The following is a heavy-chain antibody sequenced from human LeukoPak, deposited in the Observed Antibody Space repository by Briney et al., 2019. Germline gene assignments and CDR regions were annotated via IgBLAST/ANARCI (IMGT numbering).Heavy chain of an antibody. Sequence: SETLSLTCAVYGGSFSGYYWSWIRQPPGKGLEWIGEINHSGGTNYNPSLKSRVTISVDTSKNQFSLKLSSVTAADTAVYYCARGQGFLEWPRIPRHPTVFDYWGQGTLVTVSS. CDR3: ARGQGFLEWPRIPRHPTVFDY. D-gene: IGHD3-3*01. V-gene: IGHV4-34*01. CDR2: INHSGGT. J-gene: IGHJ4*02. CDR1: GGSFSGYY.